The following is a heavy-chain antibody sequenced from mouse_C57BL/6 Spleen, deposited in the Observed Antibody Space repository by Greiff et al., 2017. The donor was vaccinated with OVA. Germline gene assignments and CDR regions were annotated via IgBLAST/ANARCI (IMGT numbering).Heavy chain of an antibody. J-gene: IGHJ2*01. CDR1: GYTFTNYW. CDR3: ARRGYDYDVDY. Sequence: QVQLQQSGAELVRPGTSVKMSCKASGYTFTNYWIGWAKQRPGHGLEWIGDIYPGGGYTNYNEKFKGKATRTADKSSSTAYMQFSSLTSEDSAIYYCARRGYDYDVDYWGQGTTLTVSS. D-gene: IGHD2-4*01. CDR2: IYPGGGYT. V-gene: IGHV1-63*01.